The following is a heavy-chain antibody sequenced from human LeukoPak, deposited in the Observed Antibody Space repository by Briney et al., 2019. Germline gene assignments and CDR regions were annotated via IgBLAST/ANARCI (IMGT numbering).Heavy chain of an antibody. J-gene: IGHJ4*02. CDR1: GFTVSNNF. CDR3: ARPSSLDGSGRYYIDY. CDR2: THSDGTT. V-gene: IGHV3-66*01. Sequence: GGSLRLSCAVSGFTVSNNFMNWVRQAPGKGLEWVSVTHSDGTTYFADSVQGRFTISRDNSKNTLYLQMNSLRDEDTAVYYCARPSSLDGSGRYYIDYWGQGTLVAVSS. D-gene: IGHD3-10*01.